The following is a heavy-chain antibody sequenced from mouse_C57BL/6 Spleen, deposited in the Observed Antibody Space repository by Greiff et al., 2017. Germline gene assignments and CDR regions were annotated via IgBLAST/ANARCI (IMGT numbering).Heavy chain of an antibody. Sequence: EVQLQQSGAELVRPGASVKLSCTASGFNFTDYYMHWVKQRPEQGLGWIGRIDPEDGDTEYAPKFQGKATMTADTSSNTAYLQLSSLTSEDTAVYYWTERDYDGSSVNGMDDWGQGTSVTVSA. J-gene: IGHJ4*01. V-gene: IGHV14-1*01. CDR1: GFNFTDYY. D-gene: IGHD1-1*01. CDR2: IDPEDGDT. CDR3: TERDYDGSSVNGMDD.